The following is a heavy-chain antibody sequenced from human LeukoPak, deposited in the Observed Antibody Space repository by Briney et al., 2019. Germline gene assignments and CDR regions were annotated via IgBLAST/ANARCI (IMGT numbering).Heavy chain of an antibody. CDR1: GGSISSYY. V-gene: IGHV4-4*09. CDR3: ARAIVVVPYYMDV. Sequence: SETLSLTCTVSGGSISSYYLSWIRQPPGKGLEWIGYIYTSGSTNYNPSLKSRVTISVDTSKNQFSLKLSSVTAADTAVYYCARAIVVVPYYMDVWGKGTTLTVS. J-gene: IGHJ6*03. D-gene: IGHD2-2*01. CDR2: IYTSGST.